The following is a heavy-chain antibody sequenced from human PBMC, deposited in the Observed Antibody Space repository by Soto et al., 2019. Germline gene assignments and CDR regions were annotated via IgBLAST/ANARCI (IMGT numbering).Heavy chain of an antibody. CDR3: ARGGYSSSWYSLY. J-gene: IGHJ4*02. CDR1: GGSFSGYY. Sequence: QVQLQQWGAGLLKPSETLSLTCAVYGGSFSGYYWSWIRQPPGKGLEWIGEINHSGSTNYNPSLKSRVTISVDTSKNQFSLKLSSVTAPDTAVYYWARGGYSSSWYSLYWGQGTLVTVSS. D-gene: IGHD6-13*01. CDR2: INHSGST. V-gene: IGHV4-34*01.